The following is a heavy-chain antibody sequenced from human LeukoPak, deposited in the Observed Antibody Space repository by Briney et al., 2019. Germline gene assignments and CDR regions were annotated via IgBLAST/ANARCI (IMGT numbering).Heavy chain of an antibody. CDR3: ARGYYDFWIGPTADAFDI. CDR1: GYTFTSYG. Sequence: GSSVKVSCKASGYTFTSYGISWVRQAPGQGLEWMGWISAYNGNTNYAQKLQGRVTMTTDTSTSTAYMELRSLRSDATAVYYCARGYYDFWIGPTADAFDIWGQGTMVTVSS. V-gene: IGHV1-18*01. CDR2: ISAYNGNT. J-gene: IGHJ3*02. D-gene: IGHD3-3*01.